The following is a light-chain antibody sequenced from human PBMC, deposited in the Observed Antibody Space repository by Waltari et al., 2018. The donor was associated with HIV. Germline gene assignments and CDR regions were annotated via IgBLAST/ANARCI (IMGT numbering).Light chain of an antibody. Sequence: SYVLTQPPSVSVAPGQTASFTCGGNNIGSKRVHWYQQRPDQAPVLVVYDDSDRPSGIPVRFSGSNAENTATLTITRVEAGDEADYYCQVWDSSSGHLVVFGGGTKLTVL. CDR2: DDS. J-gene: IGLJ2*01. V-gene: IGLV3-21*02. CDR1: NIGSKR. CDR3: QVWDSSSGHLVV.